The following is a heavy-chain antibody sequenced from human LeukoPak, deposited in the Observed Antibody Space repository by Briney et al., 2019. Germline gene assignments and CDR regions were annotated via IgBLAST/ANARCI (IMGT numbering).Heavy chain of an antibody. CDR1: GGSISNYY. CDR2: IFPGGST. D-gene: IGHD3-10*01. J-gene: IGHJ4*02. Sequence: SETLSLTCTVSGGSISNYYWSWIRQPAGKGLELIGRIFPGGSTNYNPSLKSRVTMSVDTSKNQFSLKLSSVTAADTAVYYCAREDYYGSGSYFSYFDYWGQGTLVTVSS. V-gene: IGHV4-4*07. CDR3: AREDYYGSGSYFSYFDY.